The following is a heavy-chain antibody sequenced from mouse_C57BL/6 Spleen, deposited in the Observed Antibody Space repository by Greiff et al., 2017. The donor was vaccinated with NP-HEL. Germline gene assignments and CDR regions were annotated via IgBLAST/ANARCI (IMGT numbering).Heavy chain of an antibody. CDR2: ISYDGSN. Sequence: EVKLLESGPGLVKPSQSLSLTCSVTGYSITSGYYWNWIRQFPGNKLEWMGYISYDGSNNYNPSLKNRISITRDTSKNQFFLKLNSVTTEDTATYYCARTGDGYWDYYAMDYWGQGTSVTVSS. CDR1: GYSITSGYY. V-gene: IGHV3-6*01. CDR3: ARTGDGYWDYYAMDY. D-gene: IGHD2-3*01. J-gene: IGHJ4*01.